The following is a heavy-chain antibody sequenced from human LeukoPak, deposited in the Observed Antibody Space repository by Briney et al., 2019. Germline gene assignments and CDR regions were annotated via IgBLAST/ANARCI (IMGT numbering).Heavy chain of an antibody. CDR2: INSDGSST. Sequence: PGGSLRLSCVASGFTFSTYWMHWVRQAPGKGLVWVSRINSDGSSTSYADSVKGRFAISRDNAKNTLYLQVSSLRAEDTAVYYCARSTTHSYYYYMDVWGKGTTVTISS. V-gene: IGHV3-74*01. J-gene: IGHJ6*03. CDR3: ARSTTHSYYYYMDV. D-gene: IGHD1-1*01. CDR1: GFTFSTYW.